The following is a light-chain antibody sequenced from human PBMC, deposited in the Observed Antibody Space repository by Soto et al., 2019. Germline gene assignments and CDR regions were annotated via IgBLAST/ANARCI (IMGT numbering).Light chain of an antibody. J-gene: IGKJ2*01. CDR3: QQRFRWPGMFT. V-gene: IGKV3-11*01. Sequence: EIVLTQSPATLSLSPGERATLSCRASQSISTYLAWYQQKPGQAPMLLINDASNRATGVPARFSGSGSGTDLTLTISSLEPEDLAVYYCQQRFRWPGMFTFGQGTKLEIK. CDR2: DAS. CDR1: QSISTY.